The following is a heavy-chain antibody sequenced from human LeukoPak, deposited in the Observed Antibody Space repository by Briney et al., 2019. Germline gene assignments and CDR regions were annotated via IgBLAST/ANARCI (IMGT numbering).Heavy chain of an antibody. J-gene: IGHJ6*03. CDR3: ARFDYYYYFYMDV. V-gene: IGHV4-59*01. Sequence: SETLSLTCTVSGGSISSYYWSWIRQPPGKGPEWIGYMHYSGSTNYNPSLKSRVTISVDTSKNQFSLKLNSVTAADTAVYYCARFDYYYYFYMDVWGKGTTVTVSS. CDR2: MHYSGST. CDR1: GGSISSYY.